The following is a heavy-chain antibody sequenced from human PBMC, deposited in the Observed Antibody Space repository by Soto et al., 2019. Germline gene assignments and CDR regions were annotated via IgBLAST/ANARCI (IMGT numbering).Heavy chain of an antibody. CDR3: ARKTPTSPYGSGSRPNNWFDP. J-gene: IGHJ5*02. Sequence: SETLSLTCAVYGGSFSGYYWSWIRQPPGKGLEWIGEINHSGSTNYNPSIKSRVTISVDTSKNQFSLKLSSVTAAGTAVYYCARKTPTSPYGSGSRPNNWFDPWGQGTLVTVSS. CDR1: GGSFSGYY. D-gene: IGHD3-10*01. CDR2: INHSGST. V-gene: IGHV4-34*01.